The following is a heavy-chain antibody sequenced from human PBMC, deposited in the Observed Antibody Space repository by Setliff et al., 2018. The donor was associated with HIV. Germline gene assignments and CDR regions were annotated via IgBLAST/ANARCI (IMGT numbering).Heavy chain of an antibody. V-gene: IGHV4-38-2*01. J-gene: IGHJ4*02. CDR1: GYAINNNFF. CDR2: IYHSGST. CDR3: ARHDCGGGTYPLDY. Sequence: PSETLSLTCAVSGYAINNNFFWGWVRQPPGKGLEWIGSIYHSGSTYYNPSLKSRVTISLDTSNNHFSLKLSSVTAADTAVYYCARHDCGGGTYPLDYWGQGTAVTVSS. D-gene: IGHD2-21*01.